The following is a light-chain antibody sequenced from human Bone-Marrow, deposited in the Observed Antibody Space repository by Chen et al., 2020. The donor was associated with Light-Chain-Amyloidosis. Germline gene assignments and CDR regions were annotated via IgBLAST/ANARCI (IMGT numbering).Light chain of an antibody. J-gene: IGLJ3*02. Sequence: NFMLTQPHSVSESPGKTVSISCTRSSGSIATNYVQWYQQRPGSSPTTVIYEDDQRPSGVPDRFSGSIERTSNTSSLTISELKDEDEADYYCQSYQGSSQGVFGGGTKLTVL. CDR3: QSYQGSSQGV. CDR1: SGSIATNY. V-gene: IGLV6-57*01. CDR2: EDD.